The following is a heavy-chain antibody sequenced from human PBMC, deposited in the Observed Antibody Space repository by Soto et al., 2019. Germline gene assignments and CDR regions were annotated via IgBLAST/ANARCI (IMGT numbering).Heavy chain of an antibody. Sequence: GASVKVSCKVSGYTLTELSMHWVRQAPGKGLEWMGGFDPEDGETIYAQKFQGRVTMTEETSTDTAYMELSSLRSEDTAVYYCATLSPPGIAARPYYFDYWGQGTLVIVSS. J-gene: IGHJ4*02. CDR1: GYTLTELS. CDR2: FDPEDGET. CDR3: ATLSPPGIAARPYYFDY. V-gene: IGHV1-24*01. D-gene: IGHD6-25*01.